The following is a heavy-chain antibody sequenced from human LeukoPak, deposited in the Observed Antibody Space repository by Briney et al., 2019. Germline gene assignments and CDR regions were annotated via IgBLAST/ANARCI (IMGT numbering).Heavy chain of an antibody. Sequence: ASVKVSCKASGYTFTGYYMHWVRQAPGQGLEWMGWINPNSGGTNYAQKFQGRVTMTRDTSISTAYMELSRLRSDDTAVYYCARTFPGYCTNGVCYTVGYFQHWGQGTLVTVSS. CDR3: ARTFPGYCTNGVCYTVGYFQH. J-gene: IGHJ1*01. V-gene: IGHV1-2*02. CDR1: GYTFTGYY. D-gene: IGHD2-8*01. CDR2: INPNSGGT.